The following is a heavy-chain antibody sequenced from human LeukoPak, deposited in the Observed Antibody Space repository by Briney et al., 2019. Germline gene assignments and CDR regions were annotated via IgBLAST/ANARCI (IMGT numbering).Heavy chain of an antibody. CDR2: IGGSGRTT. CDR3: AKDEAAGHYYFDY. V-gene: IGHV3-23*01. J-gene: IGHJ4*02. CDR1: GFTFSSYA. Sequence: GGSLRLSCAASGFTFSSYAMTWVRQAPGKVLEWVSTIGGSGRTTYHAASVKGRFTISRDNSKNMLYLQMNSLRAEDTAVYYCAKDEAAGHYYFDYWGQGTLVTVSS. D-gene: IGHD6-13*01.